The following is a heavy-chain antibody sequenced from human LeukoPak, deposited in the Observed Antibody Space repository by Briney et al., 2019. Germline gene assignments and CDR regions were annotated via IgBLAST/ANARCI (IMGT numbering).Heavy chain of an antibody. CDR1: GYTFTSYY. V-gene: IGHV1-46*01. Sequence: ASVKVSCKASGYTFTSYYMHCVRQTPGQGLEWMGIINPSGGITSYAQKFQGRVTMTRDTSTSTGYMDRSSLRSEDTAVYYCPRAPHGDSSGYYAYWGQGTLVTVPS. CDR2: INPSGGIT. D-gene: IGHD3-22*01. CDR3: PRAPHGDSSGYYAY. J-gene: IGHJ4*02.